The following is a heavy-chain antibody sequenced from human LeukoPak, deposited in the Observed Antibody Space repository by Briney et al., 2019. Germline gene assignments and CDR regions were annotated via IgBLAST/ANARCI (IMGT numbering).Heavy chain of an antibody. D-gene: IGHD3-22*01. V-gene: IGHV1-18*01. Sequence: ASVKVSCKASGYTFTNYGISWVRQAPGQGLEWMGWISAYNGNTNYAQKLQGRVTMTTDTSTSTAYMELSSLRSEDTAVYYCARVRTWGYDSSGYSFDYWGQGTLVTVSS. CDR3: ARVRTWGYDSSGYSFDY. CDR1: GYTFTNYG. CDR2: ISAYNGNT. J-gene: IGHJ4*02.